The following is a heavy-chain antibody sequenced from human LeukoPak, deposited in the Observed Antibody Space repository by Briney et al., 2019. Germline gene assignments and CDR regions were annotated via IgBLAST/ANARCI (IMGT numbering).Heavy chain of an antibody. D-gene: IGHD3-10*01. J-gene: IGHJ4*02. Sequence: SETLSLTCTVSGGSISSYYWSWIRQPPGKGLEWIGYIYYSGSTNYNPSLKSRVTISVDTSKNQFSLKLSSVTAADTAVYYCARDRGWFGELDYWGQGTLVTVSS. CDR1: GGSISSYY. V-gene: IGHV4-59*01. CDR3: ARDRGWFGELDY. CDR2: IYYSGST.